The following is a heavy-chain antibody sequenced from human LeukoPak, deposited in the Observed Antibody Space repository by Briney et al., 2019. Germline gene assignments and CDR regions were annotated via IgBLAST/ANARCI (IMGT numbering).Heavy chain of an antibody. V-gene: IGHV4-61*02. J-gene: IGHJ6*03. CDR2: IDASGNP. CDR1: GGSISGGSYY. CDR3: ARGFEYSTSSRLGYYYFYMDV. D-gene: IGHD6-6*01. Sequence: PSETLSLTCAVSGGSISGGSYYWSWIRQPAGKGLEWIGRIDASGNPNYNPSLRSRLTMSVDTSENQFSLNLRFVTAADTAVFYCARGFEYSTSSRLGYYYFYMDVWGIGTTVTVSS.